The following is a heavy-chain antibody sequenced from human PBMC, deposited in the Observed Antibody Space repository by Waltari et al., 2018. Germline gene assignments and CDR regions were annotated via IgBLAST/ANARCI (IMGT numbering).Heavy chain of an antibody. J-gene: IGHJ5*02. V-gene: IGHV1-69*02. CDR2: IIPILGIA. CDR1: GGTFSSYT. CDR3: ARASDDYGDYRGWFDP. D-gene: IGHD4-17*01. Sequence: QAQLVQSGAEVKKPGSSVKVSCKASGGTFSSYTISWVRPAPGQGLEWMGRIIPILGIANYAQKFQGRVTITADKSTSTAYMELSSLRSEDTAVYYCARASDDYGDYRGWFDPWGQGTLVTVSS.